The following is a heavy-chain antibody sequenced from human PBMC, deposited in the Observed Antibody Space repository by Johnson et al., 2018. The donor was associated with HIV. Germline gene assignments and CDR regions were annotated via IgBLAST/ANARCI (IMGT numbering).Heavy chain of an antibody. J-gene: IGHJ3*02. CDR2: IKQDGSEK. D-gene: IGHD3-10*01. CDR3: AKDQGWFGEFMNAFDI. Sequence: VQLVESGGGLAKPAWSPRLSCAASQFTFSGCYMNYVRQAPGKGLEWVANIKQDGSEKYYVDSVKGRLTISTDNAKNALFLQMHSLRAEGTAVYYCAKDQGWFGEFMNAFDIWGQGTMVTVSS. V-gene: IGHV3-7*01. CDR1: QFTFSGCY.